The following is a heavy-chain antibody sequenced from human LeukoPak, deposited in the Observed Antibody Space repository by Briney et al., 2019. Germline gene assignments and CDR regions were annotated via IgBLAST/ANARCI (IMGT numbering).Heavy chain of an antibody. CDR3: ARRNGVVIMGMNWFDP. Sequence: SETLSLTCTVSGGSISSSSYYWGWIRQPPGKGLEWIGSIYYSGSTYYNPSLKSRVTISVDTSKNQFSLKLSSVTAADTAVYYCARRNGVVIMGMNWFDPWGQGTLVTVSS. CDR2: IYYSGST. CDR1: GGSISSSSYY. V-gene: IGHV4-39*01. D-gene: IGHD3-3*01. J-gene: IGHJ5*02.